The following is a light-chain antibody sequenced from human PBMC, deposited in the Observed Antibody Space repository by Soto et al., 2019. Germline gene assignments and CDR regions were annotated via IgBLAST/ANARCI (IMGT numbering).Light chain of an antibody. Sequence: EIALTQSPGTLSLSPWERATLSCRASQSVTSNYLAWYQQRPGQAPRLLIFGASIRDTGIPDRFSGSGSGTDFTLTISRLEPEDFAVFYCHQYGSSPGTFGQGTKVDI. J-gene: IGKJ1*01. V-gene: IGKV3-20*01. CDR3: HQYGSSPGT. CDR1: QSVTSNY. CDR2: GAS.